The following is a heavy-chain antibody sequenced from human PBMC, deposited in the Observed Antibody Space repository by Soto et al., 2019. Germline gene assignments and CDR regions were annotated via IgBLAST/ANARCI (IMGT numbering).Heavy chain of an antibody. V-gene: IGHV1-46*01. Sequence: QVQLVQSGAEVKKPGASVKVSCKASVYNFTSYYMHWVPQAPGQGLEWMGTINPSGGSTSYAEKFQVRVTMTGDTSTRTVYMGRSSLRSEDTAVNYGEIAEYGYSYGYVGVLRGTTPVVWFDPWGQGTLVTVSS. CDR2: INPSGGST. CDR1: VYNFTSYY. CDR3: EIAEYGYSYGYVGVLRGTTPVVWFDP. D-gene: IGHD5-18*01. J-gene: IGHJ5*02.